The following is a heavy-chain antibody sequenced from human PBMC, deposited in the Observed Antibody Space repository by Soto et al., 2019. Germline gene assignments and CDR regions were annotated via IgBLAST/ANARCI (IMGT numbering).Heavy chain of an antibody. Sequence: GGSLRLSCAASGFPFTSYNMNWVRQAPGKGLEWVSSINSASSYIYYADSVKGRFTISRDNAESSLYLQMNNLRAEDTAVYYCARGGGSSSWYYFDFWRPGTLVTVSS. CDR2: INSASSYI. V-gene: IGHV3-21*01. CDR1: GFPFTSYN. CDR3: ARGGGSSSWYYFDF. D-gene: IGHD6-13*01. J-gene: IGHJ4*02.